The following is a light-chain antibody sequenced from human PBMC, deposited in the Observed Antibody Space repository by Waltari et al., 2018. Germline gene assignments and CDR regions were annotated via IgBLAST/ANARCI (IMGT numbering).Light chain of an antibody. CDR1: SSNFGSGYN. Sequence: QSVLTQPPSVSGAPGQRVTISCTGSSSNFGSGYNVHWYQQLPGTAPKLLIYDNNTRPSGVPDRSVGSKSGTSASRAITGLQAEEEADYYCQSYDSSLSDVVFGGGTKLTVL. V-gene: IGLV1-40*01. CDR2: DNN. J-gene: IGLJ2*01. CDR3: QSYDSSLSDVV.